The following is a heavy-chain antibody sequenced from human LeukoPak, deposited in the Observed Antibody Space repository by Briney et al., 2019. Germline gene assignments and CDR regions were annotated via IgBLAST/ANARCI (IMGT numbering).Heavy chain of an antibody. Sequence: SVKVSCKASGGTFSSYAISWVRQAPGQGLEWMGGIIPIFGTADYAQKFQGRVTITTDESTSTAYMELSSLRSEDTAVYYCARVPLAAATNGYYYYYMDVWGKGTTVTVSS. CDR2: IIPIFGTA. CDR3: ARVPLAAATNGYYYYYMDV. J-gene: IGHJ6*03. D-gene: IGHD6-13*01. V-gene: IGHV1-69*05. CDR1: GGTFSSYA.